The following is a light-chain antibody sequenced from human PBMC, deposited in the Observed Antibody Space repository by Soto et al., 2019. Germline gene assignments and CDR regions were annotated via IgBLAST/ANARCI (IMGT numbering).Light chain of an antibody. V-gene: IGLV2-14*01. CDR1: SSDVGGYNY. CDR2: DVR. Sequence: QSVLTQPASVSGSPGQSITSSCTGTSSDVGGYNYISWYQQHPGKAPKFIIYDVRNRPSGVSNRFSGSRSGNTASLTISGLQAEDEADYYCSSYTSSSTVIFGGGTKVT. J-gene: IGLJ2*01. CDR3: SSYTSSSTVI.